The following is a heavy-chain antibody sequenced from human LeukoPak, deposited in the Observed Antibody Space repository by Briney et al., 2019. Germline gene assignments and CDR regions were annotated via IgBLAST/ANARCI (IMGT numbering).Heavy chain of an antibody. CDR1: GGSISSYY. D-gene: IGHD4-23*01. Sequence: KPSETLSLTCTVSGGSISSYYWSWIRQPPGKGLEWIGYIYYSGSTNYNPSLKSRVTISVDTSKNQFSLKLSSVTAADTAVYYCARDRWGDFDYWGQGTLVTVSS. CDR2: IYYSGST. V-gene: IGHV4-59*01. CDR3: ARDRWGDFDY. J-gene: IGHJ4*02.